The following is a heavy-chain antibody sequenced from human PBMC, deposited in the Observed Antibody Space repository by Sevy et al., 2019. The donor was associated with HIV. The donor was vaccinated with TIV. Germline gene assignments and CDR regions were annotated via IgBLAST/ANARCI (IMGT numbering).Heavy chain of an antibody. CDR2: ISSSSSYI. J-gene: IGHJ6*02. CDR3: ARVAVAGRYYYGMDV. CDR1: GFTFSSYS. D-gene: IGHD6-19*01. V-gene: IGHV3-21*01. Sequence: GGSLRLSCAASGFTFSSYSMNWVRQAPGKGLEWVSSISSSSSYIYYAHSVKGRFTISRDNAKNSLYLQMNSLRAEDTAVYYCARVAVAGRYYYGMDVWGQGTTVTVSS.